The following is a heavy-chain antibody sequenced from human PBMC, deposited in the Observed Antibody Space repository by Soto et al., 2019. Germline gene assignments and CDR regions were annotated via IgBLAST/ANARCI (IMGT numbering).Heavy chain of an antibody. Sequence: GGSLRLSCTASGFTFPNAFMNWVRQAPGKGLEWIGRIRTKTYGEAVDYAAPVKGRFTISRDDSKDTMYLQMNSLKTEDTAVYYCTSCRGYCTGLVAYDIWGQGTMVTVS. CDR2: IRTKTYGEAV. D-gene: IGHD2-8*02. V-gene: IGHV3-15*07. J-gene: IGHJ3*02. CDR1: GFTFPNAF. CDR3: TSCRGYCTGLVAYDI.